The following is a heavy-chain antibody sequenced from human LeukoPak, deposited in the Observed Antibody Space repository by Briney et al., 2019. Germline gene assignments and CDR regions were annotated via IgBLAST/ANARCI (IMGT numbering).Heavy chain of an antibody. V-gene: IGHV4-59*01. Sequence: SETLSLTCTVSGGSISSYYWSWIRQPPGKGLEWIGYIYYSGSTNYNPSLKSRVTISVDTSKNQFSLKLSSVTAADAAVYYCASSNYYDSSGYNSFDPWGQGTLVTVSS. D-gene: IGHD3-22*01. J-gene: IGHJ5*02. CDR1: GGSISSYY. CDR2: IYYSGST. CDR3: ASSNYYDSSGYNSFDP.